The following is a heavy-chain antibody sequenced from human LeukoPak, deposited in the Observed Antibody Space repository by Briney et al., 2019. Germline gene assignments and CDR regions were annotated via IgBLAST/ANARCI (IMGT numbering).Heavy chain of an antibody. CDR2: MNPESGNT. CDR1: GYTFTSYD. D-gene: IGHD4-17*01. CDR3: GTWGSTVTTTMRAFDI. J-gene: IGHJ3*02. Sequence: ASVKVSCKASGYTFTSYDINWVRQATGQGLEWMGWMNPESGNTGYAQKFQGRVTMTRATSISTAYMELSSLRSEDTAVYYCGTWGSTVTTTMRAFDIWGQGTMVTVSS. V-gene: IGHV1-8*01.